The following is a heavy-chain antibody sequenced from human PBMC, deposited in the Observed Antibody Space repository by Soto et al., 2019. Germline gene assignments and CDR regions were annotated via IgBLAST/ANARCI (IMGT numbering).Heavy chain of an antibody. Sequence: SETLSLTCTVSGGSISSYYWSWIRQPAGKGLEWIGRIYTSGSTNYNPSLKSRVTMSVDTSKSQFSLKLSSVTAADTAVYYCARDRGAAATSIDWFDPWGQGNLVT. CDR3: ARDRGAAATSIDWFDP. CDR2: IYTSGST. D-gene: IGHD2-15*01. J-gene: IGHJ5*02. V-gene: IGHV4-4*07. CDR1: GGSISSYY.